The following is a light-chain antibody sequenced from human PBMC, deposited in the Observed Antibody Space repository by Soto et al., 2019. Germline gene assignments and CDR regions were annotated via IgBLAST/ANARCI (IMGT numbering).Light chain of an antibody. J-gene: IGLJ1*01. CDR2: DVS. V-gene: IGLV2-14*03. CDR1: NSDVGAYKY. CDR3: ASYSNSNTYV. Sequence: QSVRTQPASVSGSPGQSITISCTGTNSDVGAYKYVSWYQQHPGKAPKLMIFDVSNRPSGVSNRISGSKSGNTASLTISGLRAEDEADYYCASYSNSNTYVFGTGTKVTVL.